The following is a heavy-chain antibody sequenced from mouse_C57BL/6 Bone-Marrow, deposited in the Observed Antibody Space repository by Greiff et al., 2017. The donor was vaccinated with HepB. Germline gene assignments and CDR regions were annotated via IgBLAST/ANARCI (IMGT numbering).Heavy chain of an antibody. CDR2: ISSGGSYT. V-gene: IGHV5-6*01. J-gene: IGHJ4*01. CDR3: ARRRSGAMDY. CDR1: GFTFSSYG. Sequence: VQLKESGGDLVKPGGSLKLSCAASGFTFSSYGMSWVRQTPDKRLEWVATISSGGSYTYYPDSVKGRFTISRDNAKNTLYLQMSSLKSEDTAMYYCARRRSGAMDYWGQGTSVTVSS. D-gene: IGHD3-2*02.